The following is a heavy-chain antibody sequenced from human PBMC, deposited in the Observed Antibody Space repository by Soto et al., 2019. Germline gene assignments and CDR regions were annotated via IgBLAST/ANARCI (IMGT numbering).Heavy chain of an antibody. D-gene: IGHD2-2*01. CDR2: ISGSGGST. J-gene: IGHJ4*02. V-gene: IGHV3-23*01. CDR3: AKVGGPVVPAATPFDY. CDR1: GFTFSSYA. Sequence: GGSLRLSCAASGFTFSSYAMSWVRQAPGKGLEWVSAISGSGGSTYYADSVKGRFTISRDNSKNTLYLQMNSLRAEDTAVYYCAKVGGPVVPAATPFDYWGQGTLVTVSS.